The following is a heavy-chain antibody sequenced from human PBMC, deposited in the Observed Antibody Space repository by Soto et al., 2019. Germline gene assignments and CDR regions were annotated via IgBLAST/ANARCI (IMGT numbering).Heavy chain of an antibody. CDR2: IRSKTDGGTT. Sequence: GGSLRLSCAVSGFTFSNAWMSWVRQAPGKGLEWVGRIRSKTDGGTTDYAAPVKGRFTISRDDSKNTLYLQMNSLKTEDTAVYYCTTAVGATTAYYYYYYGMDVWGQGTTVTVSS. CDR1: GFTFSNAW. CDR3: TTAVGATTAYYYYYYGMDV. V-gene: IGHV3-15*01. D-gene: IGHD1-26*01. J-gene: IGHJ6*02.